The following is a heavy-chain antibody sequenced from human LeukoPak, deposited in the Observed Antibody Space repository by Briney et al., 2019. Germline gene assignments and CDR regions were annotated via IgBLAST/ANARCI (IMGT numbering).Heavy chain of an antibody. CDR1: GGTFSSYT. Sequence: GASVKVSCKASGGTFSSYTISWVRQAPGQGLEWMGWINPNSGGTNYAQKFQGRVTMTRDTSISTAYMELSRLRSDDTAVYYCARDRDYDFWSGYYHPFDYWGQGTLVTVSS. V-gene: IGHV1-2*02. D-gene: IGHD3-3*01. CDR2: INPNSGGT. CDR3: ARDRDYDFWSGYYHPFDY. J-gene: IGHJ4*02.